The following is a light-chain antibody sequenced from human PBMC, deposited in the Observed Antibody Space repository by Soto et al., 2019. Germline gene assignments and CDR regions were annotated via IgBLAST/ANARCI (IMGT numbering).Light chain of an antibody. CDR2: DVN. Sequence: QSALTQPASVSGSPGQSITISCTRTSSDVGGYKYVSWYQHHPGKAPKLMIYDVNNRPSGVSNRFSGSKSGNTASLTISGLQAEDEADYYCSSYTSSSTWVFGGGTKLTVL. CDR1: SSDVGGYKY. CDR3: SSYTSSSTWV. V-gene: IGLV2-14*03. J-gene: IGLJ3*02.